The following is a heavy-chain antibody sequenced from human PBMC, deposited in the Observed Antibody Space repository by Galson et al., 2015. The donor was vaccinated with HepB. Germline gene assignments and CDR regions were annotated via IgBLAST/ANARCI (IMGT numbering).Heavy chain of an antibody. V-gene: IGHV1-69*06. D-gene: IGHD3-10*01. Sequence: SVKVSCKASGGTFRSYAISWVRQAPGQGLEWMGGIIPLFNTSNYALKFQDRVTITADKFTNTSYMELTSLRSADTAVYYCASAITMIRGIFFQKKYGLDVWGQGATVTVSS. CDR2: IIPLFNTS. CDR1: GGTFRSYA. CDR3: ASAITMIRGIFFQKKYGLDV. J-gene: IGHJ6*02.